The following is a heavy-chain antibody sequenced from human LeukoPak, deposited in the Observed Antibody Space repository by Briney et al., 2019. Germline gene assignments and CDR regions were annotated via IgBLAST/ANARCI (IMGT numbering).Heavy chain of an antibody. J-gene: IGHJ4*02. CDR2: IYHSGST. V-gene: IGHV4-59*01. CDR3: VRDGASGGIFGYFPN. Sequence: SETLSLTCSVSGGSISGYGWSWIRQPPGKGLEWIWYIYHSGSTNYKPSLRSRLSISLDTSKNQFSLKLSSVTAADTAVYYCVRDGASGGIFGYFPNWGQGTLVTVSS. D-gene: IGHD6-13*01. CDR1: GGSISGYG.